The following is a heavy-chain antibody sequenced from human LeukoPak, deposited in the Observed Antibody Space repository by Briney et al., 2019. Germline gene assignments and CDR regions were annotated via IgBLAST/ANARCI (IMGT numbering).Heavy chain of an antibody. D-gene: IGHD5-24*01. CDR2: MSSSGESP. J-gene: IGHJ4*02. CDR1: GFTFSRYA. CDR3: AKKSRDGYNPFDY. Sequence: SGGSLRLSCAASGFTFSRYAMSRVRQAPGKGLEWVSGMSSSGESPYYADSVKGRFTISRDNSKNTLYLEINSLRAEDTAVYYCAKKSRDGYNPFDYLGQGAQVTVSS. V-gene: IGHV3-23*01.